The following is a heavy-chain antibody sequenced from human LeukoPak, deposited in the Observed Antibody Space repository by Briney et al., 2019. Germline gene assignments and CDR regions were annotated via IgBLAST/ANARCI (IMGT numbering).Heavy chain of an antibody. J-gene: IGHJ5*02. D-gene: IGHD3-3*01. CDR1: GYTFTSYG. CDR3: ARVYRFFGVVSGVVDP. CDR2: ISDYNGNT. Sequence: EASVKVSCKASGYTFTSYGISWVRQAPGQGLEWMGWISDYNGNTNYAQKLQGRVTMTKDTSTSTAYMELRSLRSDDTAVYYCARVYRFFGVVSGVVDPWGQGTLVTVSS. V-gene: IGHV1-18*01.